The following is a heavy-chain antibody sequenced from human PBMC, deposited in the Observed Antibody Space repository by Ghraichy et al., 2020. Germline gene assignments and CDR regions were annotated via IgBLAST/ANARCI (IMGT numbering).Heavy chain of an antibody. D-gene: IGHD2-15*01. V-gene: IGHV4-59*02. CDR1: GDSVRSSF. J-gene: IGHJ2*01. CDR2: ISDSGRT. CDR3: ARVMPSGASHLWYFDL. Sequence: SETLSLTCTVSGDSVRSSFWSWMRQPPGKGLEWIGFISDSGRTNSHPSLRSRVTISADTSKNQISLRLRSVTPTDTATYYCARVMPSGASHLWYFDLWGRGTLDSVSS.